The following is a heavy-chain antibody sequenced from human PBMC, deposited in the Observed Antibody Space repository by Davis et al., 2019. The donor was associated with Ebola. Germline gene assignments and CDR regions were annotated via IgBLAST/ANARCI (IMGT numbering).Heavy chain of an antibody. V-gene: IGHV1-2*06. J-gene: IGHJ5*02. CDR1: GYTFTGYY. CDR2: INPNSGGT. CDR3: ARYYDSSGGGVWFDP. D-gene: IGHD3-22*01. Sequence: ASVKVSCKASGYTFTGYYMHWVRQAPGQGLEWMGRINPNSGGTNYAQKFQGRVTMTRDTSISTAYMELSRLRSDDTAVYYCARYYDSSGGGVWFDPWGQGTLVTVSS.